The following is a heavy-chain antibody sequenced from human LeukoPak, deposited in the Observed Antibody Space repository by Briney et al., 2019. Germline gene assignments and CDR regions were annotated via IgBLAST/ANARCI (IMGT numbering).Heavy chain of an antibody. V-gene: IGHV4-39*01. CDR3: ARLGPLVASYYYYYMDV. Sequence: PSETLSLTCTVSGGSISSSSCYWGWIRQPPGKGLEWIGSIYYSGSTYYNPSLKSRVTISVDTSKNQFSLKLSSVTAADTAVYYCARLGPLVASYYYYYMDVWGKGTTVTISS. J-gene: IGHJ6*03. CDR2: IYYSGST. CDR1: GGSISSSSCY. D-gene: IGHD5-12*01.